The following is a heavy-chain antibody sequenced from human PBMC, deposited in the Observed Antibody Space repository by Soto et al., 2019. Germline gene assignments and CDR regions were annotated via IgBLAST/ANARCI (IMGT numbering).Heavy chain of an antibody. D-gene: IGHD4-4*01. CDR3: ARGSNSNFAGPMV. CDR1: GGTIGDYS. V-gene: IGHV4-59*13. Sequence: SETLSLTCSVSGGTIGDYSWNWIRQPPGKGLEWLGYIFYRGETKYNPSHSLWSRVSISTSNNKVSLTLTSVTAADTAVYFCARGSNSNFAGPMVWGAGTLVTV. CDR2: IFYRGET. J-gene: IGHJ4*02.